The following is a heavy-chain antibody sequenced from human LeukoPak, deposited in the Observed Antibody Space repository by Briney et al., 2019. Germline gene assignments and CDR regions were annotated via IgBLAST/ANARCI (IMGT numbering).Heavy chain of an antibody. CDR3: VKGGSSSHNWFDP. J-gene: IGHJ5*02. CDR1: GFTFRDFG. V-gene: IGHV3-30*02. CDR2: IRNDGSKD. Sequence: GGSLRLSCAASGFTFRDFGMHWVRQAPGKGLEWVAFIRNDGSKDYYPDSVKGRFTISRDNSRTILYLQMHSLRIEDTAVYYCVKGGSSSHNWFDPWGQGILVTVSS. D-gene: IGHD6-13*01.